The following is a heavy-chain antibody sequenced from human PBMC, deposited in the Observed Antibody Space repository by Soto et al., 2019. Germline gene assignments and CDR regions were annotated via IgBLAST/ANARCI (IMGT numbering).Heavy chain of an antibody. CDR1: GFTFSSYW. D-gene: IGHD5-12*01. Sequence: EVQLVESGGGLVQPGGSLRLSCAASGFTFSSYWMHWVRQAPGKGLVWVSRINSDGRSTSYADSVKGRFTISRDNAKNTLYLQMNGLRAEDRAVYYCARDGDSGYDRGEEGGGYWGQGTLVTVSS. J-gene: IGHJ4*02. V-gene: IGHV3-74*01. CDR3: ARDGDSGYDRGEEGGGY. CDR2: INSDGRST.